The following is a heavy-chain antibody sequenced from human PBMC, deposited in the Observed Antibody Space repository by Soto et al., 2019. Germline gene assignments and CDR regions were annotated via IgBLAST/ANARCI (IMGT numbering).Heavy chain of an antibody. V-gene: IGHV4-31*03. J-gene: IGHJ4*02. CDR2: IYASGNS. CDR3: AKSLTQAAFDS. D-gene: IGHD6-25*01. Sequence: QVQLQESGPGLVKPSETLSLTCTVSGGSISRGGHYWNWIRQRPGKGLEWIGYIYASGNSYYKPSLRNRVSISLDTSKNQVSLRLTSVTAADTAVYYCAKSLTQAAFDSWGQGALVTVSS. CDR1: GGSISRGGHY.